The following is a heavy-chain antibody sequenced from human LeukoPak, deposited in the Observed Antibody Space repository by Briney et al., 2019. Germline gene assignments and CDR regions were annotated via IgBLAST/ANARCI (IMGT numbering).Heavy chain of an antibody. CDR3: ARAKNHYYDSSGYLADWLDP. J-gene: IGHJ5*02. CDR1: GGSISSHY. V-gene: IGHV4-59*11. Sequence: SQTLSLTCTDSGGSISSHYWRWIRQPPGKGLEWIEYIYYSGSTNYNPSLKSRVTISVDRSKNQFSLKLSSVTAADTTVYYCARAKNHYYDSSGYLADWLDPWGLGTLVTVSS. CDR2: IYYSGST. D-gene: IGHD3-22*01.